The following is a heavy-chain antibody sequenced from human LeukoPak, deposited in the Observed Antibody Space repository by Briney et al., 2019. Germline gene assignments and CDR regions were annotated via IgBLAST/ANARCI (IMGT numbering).Heavy chain of an antibody. CDR1: GGSFSGYY. D-gene: IGHD3-22*01. CDR2: INHSGST. J-gene: IGHJ4*02. CDR3: ARGSSKYYYDSSGIDY. Sequence: SETLSLTCAVYGGSFSGYYWSWIRQPPGKGLEWIGEINHSGSTNYNPSLKSRVTISVDTSKNQFSLKLSSVTTADTAVYYCARGSSKYYYDSSGIDYWGQGTLVTVSS. V-gene: IGHV4-34*01.